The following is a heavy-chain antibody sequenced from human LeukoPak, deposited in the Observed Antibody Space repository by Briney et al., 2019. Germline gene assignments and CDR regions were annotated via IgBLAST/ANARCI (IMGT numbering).Heavy chain of an antibody. D-gene: IGHD1-1*01. Sequence: SETLSLTCAVYGGSFSGYYWSWVRQPPGKGREWIGEINHSGSTNYNPSLKSRVAISVDTSKNQFSLMLSSVTAADTAEHYCARERGWPSRFDPWGQGTLVTVSS. V-gene: IGHV4-34*01. CDR1: GGSFSGYY. CDR3: ARERGWPSRFDP. CDR2: INHSGST. J-gene: IGHJ5*02.